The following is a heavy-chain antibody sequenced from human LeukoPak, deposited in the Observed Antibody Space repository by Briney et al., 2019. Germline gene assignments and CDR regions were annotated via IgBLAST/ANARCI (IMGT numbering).Heavy chain of an antibody. J-gene: IGHJ4*02. V-gene: IGHV6-1*01. D-gene: IGHD3-3*02. Sequence: SQTLSLTCALSGDSVSSDSAAWYWIRQSPSRGLEWLGRTYYRSKWYNEYALSVEGRIVIKTDTSKNQFSLQLNSVTPEDTAVYFCARLAKGLFDYWGQGTLVTVSS. CDR2: TYYRSKWYN. CDR3: ARLAKGLFDY. CDR1: GDSVSSDSAA.